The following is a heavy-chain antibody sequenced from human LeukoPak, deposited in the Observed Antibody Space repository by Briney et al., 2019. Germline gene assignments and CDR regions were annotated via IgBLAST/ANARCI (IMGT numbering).Heavy chain of an antibody. V-gene: IGHV1-2*02. J-gene: IGHJ4*02. CDR1: GYTFNGYY. Sequence: AAVKVSCKSSGYTFNGYYMHWVRQAPGQGLEWMGWINPNNGGTKYAQNFQGRVTMTRDTSISTAYMELSRLRSDDTAVYYCARGDLLWFGELLYPFDYWGQGTLVTVSS. D-gene: IGHD3-10*01. CDR3: ARGDLLWFGELLYPFDY. CDR2: INPNNGGT.